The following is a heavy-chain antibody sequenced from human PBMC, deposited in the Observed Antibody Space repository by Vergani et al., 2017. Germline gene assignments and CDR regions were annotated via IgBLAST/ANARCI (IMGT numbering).Heavy chain of an antibody. CDR2: ISWNSGSK. CDR1: GFTFDDYA. D-gene: IGHD6-13*01. J-gene: IGHJ5*02. V-gene: IGHV3-9*01. Sequence: EVQLVESGGGLVQPGRSLRLSCAASGFTFDDYAMHWVRQDPGKGLEWVSGISWNSGSKGYAYSVKCRFTNSRDKAKNSLYLQMNSLSADDTAWYYCAKAAGSWYFNWFDPWGQGRLVTVSS. CDR3: AKAAGSWYFNWFDP.